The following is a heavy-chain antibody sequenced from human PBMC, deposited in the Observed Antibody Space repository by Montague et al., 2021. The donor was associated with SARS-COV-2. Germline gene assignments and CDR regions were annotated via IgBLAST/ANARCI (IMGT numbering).Heavy chain of an antibody. J-gene: IGHJ3*02. D-gene: IGHD5-12*01. CDR1: GGSISSNNYY. Sequence: SETLSLTCTVSGGSISSNNYYWAWIRQPPGKGLEWIGSINDSGSTYYNPSLKSRVTISVDTSKNHFSLKLNSVTAADTAVYYCARRGRKLLPVATTIGGFDIWGQGTMVTVSS. CDR2: INDSGST. CDR3: ARRGRKLLPVATTIGGFDI. V-gene: IGHV4-39*02.